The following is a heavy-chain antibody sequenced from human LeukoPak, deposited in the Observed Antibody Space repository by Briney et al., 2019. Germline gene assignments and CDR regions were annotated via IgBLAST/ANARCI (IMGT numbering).Heavy chain of an antibody. D-gene: IGHD3-3*01. V-gene: IGHV3-23*01. CDR2: ISGSGYST. CDR3: AKDFPPWSGPNAFDI. J-gene: IGHJ3*02. Sequence: PGGSLRLSCEASGFTFSSYAMNWVRQAPGKGLAWVSSISGSGYSTYYADSVKGRFTISRDNSKYTLYLQMNSLRAEDTAIFYCAKDFPPWSGPNAFDIWGQGTMVTVSS. CDR1: GFTFSSYA.